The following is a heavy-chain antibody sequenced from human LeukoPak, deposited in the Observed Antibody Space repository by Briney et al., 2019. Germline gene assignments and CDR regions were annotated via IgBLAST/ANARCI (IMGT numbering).Heavy chain of an antibody. CDR1: GFTFSSHW. Sequence: GGSLRLSCAASGFTFSSHWMSWVRQAPGKGLEWVANIREDGSEKYYVDSVKGRFTISRDNAKNSLFLQMNSLRAEDTAVYYCARDLYDILTGYSSNFDYWGQGTLVTVSS. D-gene: IGHD3-9*01. CDR2: IREDGSEK. CDR3: ARDLYDILTGYSSNFDY. V-gene: IGHV3-7*03. J-gene: IGHJ4*02.